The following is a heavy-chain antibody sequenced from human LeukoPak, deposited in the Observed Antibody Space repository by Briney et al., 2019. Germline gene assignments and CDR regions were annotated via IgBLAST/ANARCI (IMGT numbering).Heavy chain of an antibody. D-gene: IGHD6-6*01. J-gene: IGHJ4*02. CDR2: INAGNGNT. V-gene: IGHV1-3*01. CDR3: AREGIAARTYFDY. CDR1: GYTFTSYA. Sequence: ASVTVSCTASGYTFTSYAMHWVRQAPGQRLEWMGWINAGNGNTKYSQKFQGRVTITRDTSASTAYMELSSLRSEDTAVYYCAREGIAARTYFDYWGQGTLVTVSS.